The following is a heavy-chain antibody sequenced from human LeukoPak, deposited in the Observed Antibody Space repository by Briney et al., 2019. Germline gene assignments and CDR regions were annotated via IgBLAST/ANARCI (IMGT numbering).Heavy chain of an antibody. CDR1: GFTFRSYA. D-gene: IGHD3-22*01. J-gene: IGHJ6*03. CDR2: ISASGHST. CDR3: AKDLYDSSGSVYYYMDV. V-gene: IGHV3-23*01. Sequence: PGGSLRLSCAASGFTFRSYAMSWVRQAPGKGLEWVSVISASGHSTNYAASVKGRFTVSRDNSKNTLYLQMNSLGAEDTAVCYCAKDLYDSSGSVYYYMDVWGKGTTVTVSS.